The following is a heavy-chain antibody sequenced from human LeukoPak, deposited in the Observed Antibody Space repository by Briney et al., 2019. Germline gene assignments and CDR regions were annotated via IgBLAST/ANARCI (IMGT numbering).Heavy chain of an antibody. V-gene: IGHV4-59*01. CDR3: ARGRFRVSDI. J-gene: IGHJ3*02. D-gene: IGHD3-3*01. Sequence: ASETLSLTCTVSGGSISSYYWSWIRQPPGKGLEWIGYNYYSGSTNYNPSLKSRVTISVDTSKNQFSLKLSSVTAADTAVYYCARGRFRVSDIWGQGTMVTVSS. CDR2: NYYSGST. CDR1: GGSISSYY.